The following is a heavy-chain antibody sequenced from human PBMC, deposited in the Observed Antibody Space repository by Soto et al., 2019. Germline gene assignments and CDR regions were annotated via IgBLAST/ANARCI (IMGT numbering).Heavy chain of an antibody. CDR1: GGSIRSGGSS. CDR3: ARDRLMATAGTARHYFGLDV. Sequence: PSETLSLTCTVSGGSIRSGGSSWSWVRQNPRRGLEWIGNIYYSGNTYYNPSLKSRLTISVDTSKNQFSLNLSSVTAADTAVYYCARDRLMATAGTARHYFGLDVWGQGTTVTVSS. D-gene: IGHD5-18*01. CDR2: IYYSGNT. V-gene: IGHV4-31*03. J-gene: IGHJ6*02.